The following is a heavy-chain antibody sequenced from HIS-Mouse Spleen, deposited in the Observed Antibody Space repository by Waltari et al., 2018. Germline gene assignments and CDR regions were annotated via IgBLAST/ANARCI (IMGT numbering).Heavy chain of an antibody. J-gene: IGHJ4*02. CDR3: ARDPYGGNSYFDY. CDR1: GFTFSSYS. CDR2: ISSSSSYI. V-gene: IGHV3-21*01. D-gene: IGHD4-17*01. Sequence: EVQLVESGGGLVKPGGSLRLSCAASGFTFSSYSMNWVRQAPGKGLEGVSSISSSSSYISYADSVKGRFTISRDKAKNSLYLQMNSLRAEDTAVYYCARDPYGGNSYFDYWGQGTLVTVSS.